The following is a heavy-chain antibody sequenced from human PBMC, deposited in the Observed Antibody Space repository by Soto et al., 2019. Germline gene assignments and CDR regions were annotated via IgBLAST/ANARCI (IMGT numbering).Heavy chain of an antibody. D-gene: IGHD5-18*01. J-gene: IGHJ4*02. CDR2: ISYGGST. Sequence: QVQLQESGPGLVKPSQTLSLTCTVSGGSINSGGYCWSWIRQHPGKGLDWIGCISYGGSTSYNPSLKSRVTISADTSKNQFYRKLTSVTAADTAVYYCSRGILVWGQGALITVSS. V-gene: IGHV4-31*03. CDR1: GGSINSGGYC. CDR3: SRGILV.